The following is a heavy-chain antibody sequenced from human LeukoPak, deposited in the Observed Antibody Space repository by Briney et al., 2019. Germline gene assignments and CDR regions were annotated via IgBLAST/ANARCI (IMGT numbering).Heavy chain of an antibody. CDR3: ARDHGDHDRYYYYGMDV. J-gene: IGHJ6*02. CDR2: IYSGGST. CDR1: GFTVSSNY. D-gene: IGHD4-17*01. V-gene: IGHV3-53*01. Sequence: SGGSLRLSCAASGFTVSSNYMSWVRQAPGKGLEWVSVIYSGGSTYYAGSVKGRFTISRDNPKNTLYLQMNSLRAEDTAVYYCARDHGDHDRYYYYGMDVWGQGTTVTVSS.